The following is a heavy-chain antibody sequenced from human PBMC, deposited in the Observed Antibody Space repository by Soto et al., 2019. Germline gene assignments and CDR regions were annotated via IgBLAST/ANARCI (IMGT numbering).Heavy chain of an antibody. CDR3: ARGPYYDRGGYHVAVDY. Sequence: QVQLVQSGPDVKKPGASVKVSCKASGYTFTSYDINWVRQAPGQGLEWMGWMNPNSGKTGYAQNFQDRVTMTRDTSISTAYMALNSLGADDTAVYDCARGPYYDRGGYHVAVDYWGPGTLVTVSS. V-gene: IGHV1-8*01. D-gene: IGHD3-22*01. CDR2: MNPNSGKT. CDR1: GYTFTSYD. J-gene: IGHJ4*02.